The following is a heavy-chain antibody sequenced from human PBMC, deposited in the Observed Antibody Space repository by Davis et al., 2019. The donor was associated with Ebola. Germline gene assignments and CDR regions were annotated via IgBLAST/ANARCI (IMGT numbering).Heavy chain of an antibody. Sequence: PGGSLRLSCAASGFTFNTYTVHWVRQAPGKGLEWVSSISSSAYYIYYADSVKGRFTISRENAKNSLFLQMSSLRAEDTALYYCAREALGYCRGGSCRTPDYWGQGTLVTVSS. CDR2: ISSSAYYI. V-gene: IGHV3-21*01. CDR3: AREALGYCRGGSCRTPDY. CDR1: GFTFNTYT. D-gene: IGHD2-15*01. J-gene: IGHJ4*02.